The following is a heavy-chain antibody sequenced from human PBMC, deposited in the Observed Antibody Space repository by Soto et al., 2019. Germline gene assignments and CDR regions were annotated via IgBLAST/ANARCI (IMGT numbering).Heavy chain of an antibody. CDR3: ARGRGGSYFGGDFDY. CDR2: IIPIFGTA. Sequence: ASVKVSCKASGGTFSSYAISWVRQAPGQGLEWMGGIIPIFGTANYAQKFQGRVTITADESTSTAYMELSSLRSEDTAVYYCARGRGGSYFGGDFDYWGQGTLVTVSS. V-gene: IGHV1-69*13. CDR1: GGTFSSYA. J-gene: IGHJ4*02. D-gene: IGHD1-26*01.